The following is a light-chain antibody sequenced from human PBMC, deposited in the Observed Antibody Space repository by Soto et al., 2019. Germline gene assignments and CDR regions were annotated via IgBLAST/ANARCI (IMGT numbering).Light chain of an antibody. CDR2: AAS. CDR3: HQVNSYPRT. J-gene: IGKJ4*01. CDR1: QGISSF. V-gene: IGKV1-9*01. Sequence: DIQLTQSPSFLSASVGDRVTITCRASQGISSFLARYQQTPGKAPKLLIHAASTLQSGVPSRFSGSGSGTEFTLTISSLQPEDFATYYCHQVNSYPRTFGGGTKVEIK.